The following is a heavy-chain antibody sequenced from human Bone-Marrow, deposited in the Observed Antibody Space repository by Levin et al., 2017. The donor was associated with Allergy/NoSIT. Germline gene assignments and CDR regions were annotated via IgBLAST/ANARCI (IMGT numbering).Heavy chain of an antibody. V-gene: IGHV3-13*01. Sequence: GESLKISCAASGFTFSSYDMHWVRQATGKGLEWVSAIGTAGDTYYPGSVKGRFTISRENAKNSLYLQMNSLRAGDTAVYYCARGPGNNRYSSSWDKSYWYFDLWGRGTLVTVSS. J-gene: IGHJ2*01. CDR1: GFTFSSYD. CDR2: IGTAGDT. CDR3: ARGPGNNRYSSSWDKSYWYFDL. D-gene: IGHD6-13*01.